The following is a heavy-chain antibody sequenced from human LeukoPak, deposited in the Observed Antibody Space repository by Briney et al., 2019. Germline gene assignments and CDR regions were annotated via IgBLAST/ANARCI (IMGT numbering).Heavy chain of an antibody. D-gene: IGHD4-17*01. CDR1: GFTFSSYA. CDR3: ARVGGDFDY. V-gene: IGHV3-23*01. J-gene: IGHJ4*02. Sequence: GGSLRLSCAASGFTFSSYAMSWVRQAPGKGLEWVSGISGSRGSTYYADSVKGRFTISRDNSKNTVYLQMNSLRAEDTAVYYCARVGGDFDYWGQGTLVTVSS. CDR2: ISGSRGST.